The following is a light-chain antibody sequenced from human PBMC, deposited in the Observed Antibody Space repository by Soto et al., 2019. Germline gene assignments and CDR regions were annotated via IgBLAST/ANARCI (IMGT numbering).Light chain of an antibody. CDR1: QSVSSSY. J-gene: IGKJ1*01. Sequence: DIVLTQSTGTLSLSTGERATLSCRASQSVSSSYLAWYQQKPGQAPRLLIYGASSRATGIPDRFSGSGSGTDFTLTISRLEPEDFAVYYCQQYGSSPWTFCQGTIVDI. CDR3: QQYGSSPWT. V-gene: IGKV3-20*01. CDR2: GAS.